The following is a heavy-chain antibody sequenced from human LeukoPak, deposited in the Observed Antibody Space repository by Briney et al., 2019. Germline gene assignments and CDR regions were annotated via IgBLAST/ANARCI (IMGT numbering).Heavy chain of an antibody. CDR1: GFTFSSYS. Sequence: GGSLRLSCAASGFTFSSYSMNWVRQAPGKGLEWVSSISSSSSYIYYADSVKGRFTISRDNAKNSLYLQMNSLRAEDTAVYYCAKAERGYSYGYFGDYWGQGTLVTVSS. CDR2: ISSSSSYI. D-gene: IGHD5-18*01. J-gene: IGHJ4*02. V-gene: IGHV3-21*04. CDR3: AKAERGYSYGYFGDY.